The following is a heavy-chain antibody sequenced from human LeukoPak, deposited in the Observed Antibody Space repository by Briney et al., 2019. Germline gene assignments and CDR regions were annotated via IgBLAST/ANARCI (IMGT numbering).Heavy chain of an antibody. D-gene: IGHD1-1*01. Sequence: GGSLRLSCTASGFTFGDYTMNWFRQAPGKGLEWVSAISSSGGGTYDADSVKGRFTSSRDNSKNTLYLQMNRLRAEDTAVYYCARDDPFDYWGQGTLVTVSS. CDR3: ARDDPFDY. CDR1: GFTFGDYT. J-gene: IGHJ4*02. CDR2: ISSSGGGT. V-gene: IGHV3-23*01.